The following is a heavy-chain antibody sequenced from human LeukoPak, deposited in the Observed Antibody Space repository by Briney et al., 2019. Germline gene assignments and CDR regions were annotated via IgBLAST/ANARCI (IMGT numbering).Heavy chain of an antibody. J-gene: IGHJ6*02. CDR3: AREMIRGAYYYYALHV. CDR2: IWYDGSNK. V-gene: IGHV3-33*01. Sequence: PGRSLRASCAASGFTFSTYGMHWVRQAPGKGLEGVAVIWYDGSNKYYADSVKGRFTISRDNSLNTLFLQMNSLSAEDTAVYYCAREMIRGAYYYYALHVWGQGTTVTVSS. D-gene: IGHD3-16*01. CDR1: GFTFSTYG.